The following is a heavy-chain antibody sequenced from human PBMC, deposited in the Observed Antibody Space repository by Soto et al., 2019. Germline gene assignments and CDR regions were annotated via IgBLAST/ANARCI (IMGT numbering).Heavy chain of an antibody. V-gene: IGHV4-34*01. D-gene: IGHD3-16*02. CDR3: ASNYYDYVWGSYRSSYYFDY. Sequence: SETLSLTCAVYGGSFSGYYWSLIRQPPGKGLEWIGEINHSGSTNYNPSLKSRVTISVDTSKNQFSLKLSSVTAADTAVYYCASNYYDYVWGSYRSSYYFDYWGQGTLVTVSS. CDR1: GGSFSGYY. J-gene: IGHJ4*02. CDR2: INHSGST.